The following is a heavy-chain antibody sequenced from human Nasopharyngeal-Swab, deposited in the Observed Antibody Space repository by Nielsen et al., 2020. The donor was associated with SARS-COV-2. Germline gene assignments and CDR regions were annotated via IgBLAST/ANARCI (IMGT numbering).Heavy chain of an antibody. CDR3: ARGATIFGVVLGDSYGMDV. D-gene: IGHD3-3*01. CDR1: GFTFSDHY. J-gene: IGHJ6*02. CDR2: TRNKANSYTT. Sequence: GESLKISCAASGFTFSDHYMDWVRQAPGKGLEWVGRTRNKANSYTTEYAASVKGRFTISRDDSENSVYLQTNSLKTEDTAVYYCARGATIFGVVLGDSYGMDVWGQGTTVTVSS. V-gene: IGHV3-72*01.